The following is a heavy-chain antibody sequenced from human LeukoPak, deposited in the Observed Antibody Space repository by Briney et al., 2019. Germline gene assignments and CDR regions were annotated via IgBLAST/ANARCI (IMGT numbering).Heavy chain of an antibody. CDR1: GYTFTSYG. J-gene: IGHJ6*03. Sequence: ASVKVSCKASGYTFTSYGIGWVRQAPGQGLEWMGWISAYNGNTNYAQKLQGRVTMTTDTSTSTAYMELRSLRSDDTAVYYCARDYYGSGRPIYYYDMDVWGKGTTVTVSS. CDR2: ISAYNGNT. CDR3: ARDYYGSGRPIYYYDMDV. D-gene: IGHD3-10*01. V-gene: IGHV1-18*01.